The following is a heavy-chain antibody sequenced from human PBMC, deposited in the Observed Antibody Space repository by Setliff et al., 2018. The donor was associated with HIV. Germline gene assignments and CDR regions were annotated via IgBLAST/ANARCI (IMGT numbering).Heavy chain of an antibody. D-gene: IGHD4-17*01. CDR1: GYSISSGCY. V-gene: IGHV4-38-2*02. Sequence: SETLSLTCAVSGYSISSGCYWGWIRQPPGKGLEWIGSMYHTGSTYYSPSLNSRFTISVDTSKNQFSLKLRSVTAADTAVYYCARDIWAYGLMGSWGQGTLVTVSS. CDR2: MYHTGST. CDR3: ARDIWAYGLMGS. J-gene: IGHJ5*02.